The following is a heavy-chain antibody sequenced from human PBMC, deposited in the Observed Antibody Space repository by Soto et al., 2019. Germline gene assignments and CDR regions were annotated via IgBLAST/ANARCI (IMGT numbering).Heavy chain of an antibody. J-gene: IGHJ4*02. V-gene: IGHV3-30*18. CDR2: ISKDGSNK. CDR3: AKQGAVSGDFDH. D-gene: IGHD6-19*01. CDR1: GFSFSLYG. Sequence: QVQLLESGGGEVQPGTSLRLSCAASGFSFSLYGMHWVRQAPGKGLEWVAVISKDGSNKYYADSVKGRFTFSRDNSKNTLYLQMNNLRADDTAIYYCAKQGAVSGDFDHWGQGALVTVSS.